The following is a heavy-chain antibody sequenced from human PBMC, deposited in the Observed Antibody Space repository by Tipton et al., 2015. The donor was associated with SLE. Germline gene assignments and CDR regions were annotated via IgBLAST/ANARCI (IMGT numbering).Heavy chain of an antibody. D-gene: IGHD3-10*01. J-gene: IGHJ3*02. CDR2: TYYRSKWHN. Sequence: GLVKPSQTLSLTCAISGASVASNSAAWNWIRQSPSRGLEWLGRTYYRSKWHNDYAESVKSRITINPDTPKNQFSLHLSSVTPDDTAVYYCARRGERLRWAGELFSSGSNWCAFDIWGQGTVVTVSS. CDR3: ARRGERLRWAGELFSSGSNWCAFDI. CDR1: GASVASNSAA. V-gene: IGHV6-1*01.